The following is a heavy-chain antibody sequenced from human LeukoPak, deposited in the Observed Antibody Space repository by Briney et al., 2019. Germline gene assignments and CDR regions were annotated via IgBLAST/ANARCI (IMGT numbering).Heavy chain of an antibody. V-gene: IGHV1-69*04. J-gene: IGHJ4*02. CDR3: ASQGDSGYDVDY. Sequence: GASVKVSCKASGGTFSSYAISWVRQAPGQGLEWMGRIIPILGIANYAQKFQGRVTITADKSTTTAYMELSSLRSEDTAVYYCASQGDSGYDVDYWGQGTLVTVSS. CDR2: IIPILGIA. D-gene: IGHD5-12*01. CDR1: GGTFSSYA.